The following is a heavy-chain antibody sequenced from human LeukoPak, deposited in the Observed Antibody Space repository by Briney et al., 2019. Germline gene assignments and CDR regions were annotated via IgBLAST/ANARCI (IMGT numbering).Heavy chain of an antibody. CDR3: AAEDYGGNSDLKYYYYYMDV. D-gene: IGHD4-23*01. J-gene: IGHJ6*03. V-gene: IGHV3-53*01. Sequence: GGSLRLSCAASGFTVSSNYMSWVRQAPGKGLEWVSVIYSGGSTYYADSVKGRFTIFRDNSKNTLYLQMNSLRAEDTAVYYCAAEDYGGNSDLKYYYYYMDVWGKGTTVTVSS. CDR2: IYSGGST. CDR1: GFTVSSNY.